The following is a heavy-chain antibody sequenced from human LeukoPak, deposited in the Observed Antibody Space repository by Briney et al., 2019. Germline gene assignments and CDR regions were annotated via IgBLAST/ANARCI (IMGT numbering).Heavy chain of an antibody. D-gene: IGHD3-10*01. J-gene: IGHJ4*02. CDR1: GGSISSYY. Sequence: PSETLSLTCTVSGGSISSYYWSWIRQPPGKGLEWIGYIYYSGSTNYNPSLKSRVTISVDTSKNQFSLKLSSVTAADTAVYYCARDGRGDGSGSYTFDYWGQGTLVTVSS. V-gene: IGHV4-59*01. CDR3: ARDGRGDGSGSYTFDY. CDR2: IYYSGST.